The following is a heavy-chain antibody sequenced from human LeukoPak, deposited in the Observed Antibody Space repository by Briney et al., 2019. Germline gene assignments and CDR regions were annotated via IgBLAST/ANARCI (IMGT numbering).Heavy chain of an antibody. CDR2: ISYDGSNK. J-gene: IGHJ4*02. CDR3: ARVGSYIFYYFDY. CDR1: GFTFSSYA. D-gene: IGHD1-26*01. V-gene: IGHV3-30-3*01. Sequence: GGSLRLSCAASGFTFSSYAMHWVRQAPGKGLEWVAVISYDGSNKYYADSVKGRFTISRDNSKNTLYLQMNSLRAEDTAVYYCARVGSYIFYYFDYWGQGTLVTVSS.